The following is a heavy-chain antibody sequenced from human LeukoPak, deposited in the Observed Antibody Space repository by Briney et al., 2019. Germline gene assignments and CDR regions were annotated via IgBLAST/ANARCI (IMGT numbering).Heavy chain of an antibody. CDR3: ARSSPVGATFYFDY. Sequence: SETLSLTCTVSGGSISSGSYYWSWIRQPAGKGLEWIGRIYTSGSTNYNPSLKSRVTISVDMSKNQFSLKLSSVTAADTAVYYCARSSPVGATFYFDYWGQGTLVTVSS. CDR2: IYTSGST. V-gene: IGHV4-61*02. D-gene: IGHD1-26*01. J-gene: IGHJ4*02. CDR1: GGSISSGSYY.